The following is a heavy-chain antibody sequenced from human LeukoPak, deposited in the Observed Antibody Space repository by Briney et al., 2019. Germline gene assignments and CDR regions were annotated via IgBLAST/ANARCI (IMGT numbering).Heavy chain of an antibody. CDR2: IYEGGRT. CDR1: GGSISTYY. V-gene: IGHV4-59*08. D-gene: IGHD3-22*01. Sequence: SESLSLTCTVAGGSISTYYWSWIRQSPGKGREWIWYIYEGGRTNYNPSLHGRATMSVVTSNNHFSLKLSSVTAADTAVYYCARHARPYYYDSHLDYWGQGTLVTVSS. CDR3: ARHARPYYYDSHLDY. J-gene: IGHJ4*02.